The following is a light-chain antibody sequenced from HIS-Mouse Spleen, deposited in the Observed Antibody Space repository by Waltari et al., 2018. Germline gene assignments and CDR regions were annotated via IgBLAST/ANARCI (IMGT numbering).Light chain of an antibody. CDR2: EDS. J-gene: IGLJ2*01. Sequence: SYELTQPPSVSVSPGQTARTTCSGDALPKKYAYWEQQKSGQAPVLVIYEDSKRPSGIPGRFSGSSSGTMATLTISGAQVEDEADYYCYSTDSSGNHRVFGGGTKLTVL. V-gene: IGLV3-10*01. CDR3: YSTDSSGNHRV. CDR1: ALPKKY.